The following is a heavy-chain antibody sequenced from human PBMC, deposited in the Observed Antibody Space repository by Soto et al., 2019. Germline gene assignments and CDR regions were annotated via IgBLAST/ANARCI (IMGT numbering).Heavy chain of an antibody. J-gene: IGHJ3*02. D-gene: IGHD1-26*01. Sequence: QVQLQESGPGLVKPSQTLSLTCTVSGGSISSCGYYWSWIRQHPGKGLEWIGHIYDSGSTYYNPSLKSRVTISVDTSKNQFSLKLSSVTAADTAVYYCASTQSGSYSSLLLYAFDIWGQGTMVTVSS. CDR1: GGSISSCGYY. CDR3: ASTQSGSYSSLLLYAFDI. V-gene: IGHV4-31*03. CDR2: IYDSGST.